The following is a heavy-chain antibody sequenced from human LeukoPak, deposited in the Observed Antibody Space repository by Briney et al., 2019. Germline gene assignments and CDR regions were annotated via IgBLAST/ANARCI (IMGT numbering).Heavy chain of an antibody. V-gene: IGHV2-70*11. Sequence: SGPTLVNPTQTLTLTCTFSGFSLSTIGMCVNWIRQPPGKALQWLARIDWDDDKYYNTTLKTSLTISKDTSKNQVVLTMTNMDPVETATYYCARDSSGYRLDYWGQGTLVTVSS. J-gene: IGHJ4*02. CDR3: ARDSSGYRLDY. CDR1: GFSLSTIGMC. D-gene: IGHD3-22*01. CDR2: IDWDDDK.